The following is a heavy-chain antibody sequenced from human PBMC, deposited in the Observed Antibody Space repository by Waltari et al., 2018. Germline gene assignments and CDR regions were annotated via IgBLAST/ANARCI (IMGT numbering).Heavy chain of an antibody. CDR1: GFTFSSYA. J-gene: IGHJ4*02. CDR2: IYSGGST. V-gene: IGHV3-23*03. CDR3: ARDLYSRAPY. D-gene: IGHD3-16*01. Sequence: EVQLLESGGGLVQPGGSLRLSCAASGFTFSSYAMSWVRQAPGKGLEWVSVIYSGGSTYYADSVKGRFTISRDNSKNTLYLQMNSLRAEDTAVYYCARDLYSRAPYWGQGTLVTVSS.